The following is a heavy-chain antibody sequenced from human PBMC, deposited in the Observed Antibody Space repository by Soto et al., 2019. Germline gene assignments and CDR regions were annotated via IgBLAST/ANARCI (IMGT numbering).Heavy chain of an antibody. CDR1: GGTFSSYA. D-gene: IGHD6-6*01. J-gene: IGHJ4*02. CDR2: IIPIFGTA. CDR3: ASGSSSLPEPPFDY. V-gene: IGHV1-69*12. Sequence: QVQLVQSGAEVKKPGSSVKVSCKASGGTFSSYAISWVRQAPGQGLEWMGGIIPIFGTANYAQKFQGRVTXXAXEXXSTAYMELSSLRSEDTAVYYCASGSSSLPEPPFDYWGQGTLVTVSS.